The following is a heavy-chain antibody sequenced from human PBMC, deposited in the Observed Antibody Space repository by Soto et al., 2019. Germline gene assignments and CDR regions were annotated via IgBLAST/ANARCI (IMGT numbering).Heavy chain of an antibody. CDR2: IYYSGST. V-gene: IGHV4-39*01. CDR3: ARLHRQTGATAY. J-gene: IGHJ4*02. D-gene: IGHD1-7*01. Sequence: SETLSLTCTVSGCSIISSNYYWGWIRQPPGKGLEYIGSIYYSGSTYDNPSLKSRVAISVDTAKKQFSLKLSSVTAADTAVYYCARLHRQTGATAYWGQGTQVTVS. CDR1: GCSIISSNYY.